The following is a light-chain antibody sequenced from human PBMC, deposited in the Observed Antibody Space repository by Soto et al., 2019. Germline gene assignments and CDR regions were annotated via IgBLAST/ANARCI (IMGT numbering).Light chain of an antibody. CDR3: QHYYISLWP. V-gene: IGKV4-1*01. CDR2: WAS. CDR1: QSGLYSSDNRNY. J-gene: IGKJ1*01. Sequence: PAGSLAESQGEKATSDCKSSQSGLYSSDNRNYLAWYRQKPGQPPKLLIYWASTRESGVPDRCSGSGSGTDFTLTIISLQVEGVAVYYCQHYYISLWPFGQGTKVDI.